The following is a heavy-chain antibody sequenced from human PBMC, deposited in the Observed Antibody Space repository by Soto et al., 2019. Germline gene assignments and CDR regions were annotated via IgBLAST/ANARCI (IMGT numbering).Heavy chain of an antibody. V-gene: IGHV3-7*01. D-gene: IGHD4-4*01. Sequence: HPGGSLRLSCAASGFTFSSYWMSWVRQAPGKGLEWVANIKQDGSEKYYVDSVKGRFTISRDNAKNSLYLQMNSLRAEDTAVYYCARTGFVRTRDTVKPPYMDVWGKGTTVTVSS. CDR3: ARTGFVRTRDTVKPPYMDV. CDR1: GFTFSSYW. J-gene: IGHJ6*03. CDR2: IKQDGSEK.